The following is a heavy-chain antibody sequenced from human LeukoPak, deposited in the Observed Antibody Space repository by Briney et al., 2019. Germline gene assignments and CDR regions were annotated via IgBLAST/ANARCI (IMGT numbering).Heavy chain of an antibody. J-gene: IGHJ4*02. CDR3: GKDVHTVVVPTATQIDF. D-gene: IGHD2-2*01. V-gene: IGHV3-74*01. Sequence: PGGSVRLSCAASGFTFSSYWMHWVRQAPGKGLVWVSRISSDGSSTSYADSVKGRFTISRDNSKNSLYLHMTSLKTEDTAFYFCGKDVHTVVVPTATQIDFRGQGTLVTVSS. CDR1: GFTFSSYW. CDR2: ISSDGSST.